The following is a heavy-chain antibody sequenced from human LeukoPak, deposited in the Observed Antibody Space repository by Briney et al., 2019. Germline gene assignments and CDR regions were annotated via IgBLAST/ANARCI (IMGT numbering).Heavy chain of an antibody. CDR2: IYHSGST. CDR3: ARGGYDRFGELTPYYYYYYMDV. D-gene: IGHD3-10*01. CDR1: GGSISSGGYY. V-gene: IGHV4-30-2*01. Sequence: SETLSLTCTVSGGSISSGGYYWSWIRQPPGKGLEWIGYIYHSGSTYYNPSLKSRVTISVDRSKNQFSLKLSSVTAADTAVYYCARGGYDRFGELTPYYYYYYMDVWGKGTTVTVSS. J-gene: IGHJ6*03.